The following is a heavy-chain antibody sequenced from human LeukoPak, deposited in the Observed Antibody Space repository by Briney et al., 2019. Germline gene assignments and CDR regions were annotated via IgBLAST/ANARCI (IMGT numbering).Heavy chain of an antibody. J-gene: IGHJ4*02. D-gene: IGHD1-26*01. V-gene: IGHV4-4*07. CDR2: IYTSGST. CDR1: GGSISSYY. Sequence: SETLSLTCTVSGGSISSYYWSWIRQPAGQGLEWIGRIYTSGSTNYNPSLKSRVPMSVDTSKNQFSLKLSSVTAADTAVYYCASSGSYALMDYWGQGTLVTVSS. CDR3: ASSGSYALMDY.